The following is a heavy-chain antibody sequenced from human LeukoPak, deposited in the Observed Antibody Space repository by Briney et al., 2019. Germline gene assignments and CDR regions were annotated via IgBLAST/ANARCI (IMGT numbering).Heavy chain of an antibody. D-gene: IGHD6-19*01. CDR3: AKTTTGHSSGRFPGWPVDY. J-gene: IGHJ4*02. CDR1: GFTFSSYA. V-gene: IGHV3-23*01. Sequence: PGGSLGLSCAASGFTFSSYAMYWVRQAPGKGLEWVSGIFGSGGSTHYADSVKGRFTISRDNSKNTVYLQMNSLRAEDTAVYYCAKTTTGHSSGRFPGWPVDYWGQGTLVTVSS. CDR2: IFGSGGST.